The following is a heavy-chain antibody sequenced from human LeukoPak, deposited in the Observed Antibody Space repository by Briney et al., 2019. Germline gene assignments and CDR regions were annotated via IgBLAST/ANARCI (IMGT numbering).Heavy chain of an antibody. Sequence: GGSLGLSCAASGFTFSSYSMNWVRQAPGKGLEWVSSISSSSSYIYYADSVKGRFTISRDNAKNSLYLQMNSLRAEDTAVYYCARDRGVVVAAIGTEWGQGTLVTVSS. V-gene: IGHV3-21*01. CDR2: ISSSSSYI. J-gene: IGHJ4*02. CDR3: ARDRGVVVAAIGTE. CDR1: GFTFSSYS. D-gene: IGHD2-15*01.